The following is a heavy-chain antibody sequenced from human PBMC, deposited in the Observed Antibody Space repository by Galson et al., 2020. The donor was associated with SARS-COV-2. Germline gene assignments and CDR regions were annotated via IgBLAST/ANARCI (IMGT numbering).Heavy chain of an antibody. CDR2: ISHDGYRE. CDR1: GLPFSAHA. V-gene: IGHV3-30*01. CDR3: AREIWTETTGNYFDH. Sequence: GGSLRLSCVVSGLPFSAHAMHWVRRAPGEGLEWVAAISHDGYREYYADFVKGRHTVSRDNSKSTLYLQMNSLRPEDTAVYYCAREIWTETTGNYFDHWGLGSLVSVSS. J-gene: IGHJ4*02. D-gene: IGHD4-17*01.